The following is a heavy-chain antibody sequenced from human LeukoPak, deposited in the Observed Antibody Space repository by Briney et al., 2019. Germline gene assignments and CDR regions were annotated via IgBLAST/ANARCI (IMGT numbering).Heavy chain of an antibody. Sequence: PSETLSLTCTVSGGSISSSSYYWGWIRQPPGKGLEWIGSIYYSGSTYYNPSLKSRVTISADTSKNQFSLKLSSVTAADTAVYYCARHQAQGYFDYWGQGTLATVSS. CDR3: ARHQAQGYFDY. CDR1: GGSISSSSYY. J-gene: IGHJ4*02. CDR2: IYYSGST. V-gene: IGHV4-39*01.